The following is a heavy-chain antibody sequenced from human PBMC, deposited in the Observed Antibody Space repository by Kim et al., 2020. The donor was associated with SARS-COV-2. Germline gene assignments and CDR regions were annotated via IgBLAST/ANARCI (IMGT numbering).Heavy chain of an antibody. V-gene: IGHV3-15*01. CDR1: GFTFSNAW. CDR3: TTEVGYCSSTSCYSDWYFDL. CDR2: IKSKTDGGTT. D-gene: IGHD2-2*03. J-gene: IGHJ2*01. Sequence: GGSLRLSCAASGFTFSNAWMSWVRQAPGKGLEWVGRIKSKTDGGTTDYAAPVKGRFTISRDDSKNTLYLQMNSLKTEDTAVYYCTTEVGYCSSTSCYSDWYFDLWGRGTLVTVSS.